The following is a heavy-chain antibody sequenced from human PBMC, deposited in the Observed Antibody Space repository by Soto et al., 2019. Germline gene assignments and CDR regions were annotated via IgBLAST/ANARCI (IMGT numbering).Heavy chain of an antibody. V-gene: IGHV1-46*01. CDR3: ARVVGFALGALRPAFDI. CDR1: GYTFTSYY. Sequence: ASVKVSCKASGYTFTSYYMHWVRQAPGQGLEWMGIINPSGGSTSYAQKFQGRVTMTRETSTSTVYMELSSLRSEDTAVYYCARVVGFALGALRPAFDIWGQGTMVTVSS. J-gene: IGHJ3*02. D-gene: IGHD1-26*01. CDR2: INPSGGST.